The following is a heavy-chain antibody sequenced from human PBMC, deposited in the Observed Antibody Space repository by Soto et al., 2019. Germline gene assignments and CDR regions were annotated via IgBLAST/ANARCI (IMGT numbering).Heavy chain of an antibody. J-gene: IGHJ6*02. CDR1: GGTFSSYA. V-gene: IGHV1-69*01. D-gene: IGHD6-6*01. CDR3: ASPYSSSSSHYYGMDV. CDR2: IIPIFGTA. Sequence: QVQLVQSGAEVKKPGSSVKVSCKASGGTFSSYAISWVRQAPGQGLEWMGGIIPIFGTANYAQKFQGRVTITADESTSTAYMALSSLRSEDTAVYYCASPYSSSSSHYYGMDVWGQGTTVTVSS.